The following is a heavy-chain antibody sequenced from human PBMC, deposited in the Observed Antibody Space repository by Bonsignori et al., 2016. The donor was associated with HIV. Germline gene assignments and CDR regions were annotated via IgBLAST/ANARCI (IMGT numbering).Heavy chain of an antibody. D-gene: IGHD5-24*01. CDR3: ARSRLGRWLQRRDAFDI. CDR2: IYYSGST. Sequence: PGKGLEWIGYIYYSGSTNYNPSLKSRVTISVDTSKNQFSLKLSSVTAADTAVYYCARSRLGRWLQRRDAFDIWGQGTMVTVSS. V-gene: IGHV4-59*13. J-gene: IGHJ3*02.